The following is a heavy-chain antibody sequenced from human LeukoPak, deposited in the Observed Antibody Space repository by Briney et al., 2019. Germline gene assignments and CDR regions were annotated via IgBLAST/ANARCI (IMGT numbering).Heavy chain of an antibody. CDR2: ISYDGSNK. CDR1: GFAFSSYG. J-gene: IGHJ4*02. Sequence: PGGSLRLSCAASGFAFSSYGMHWVRQGPGKGLEWVAVISYDGSNKYYADSVKGRFTISRDNSKNTLYLQMNSLIAEDTAVYYCAKDRGYCTGGNCYWGNYFDYWGQGTLVTVSS. CDR3: AKDRGYCTGGNCYWGNYFDY. V-gene: IGHV3-30*18. D-gene: IGHD2-15*01.